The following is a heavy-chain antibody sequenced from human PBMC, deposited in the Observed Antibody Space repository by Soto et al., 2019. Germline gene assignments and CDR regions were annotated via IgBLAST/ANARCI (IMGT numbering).Heavy chain of an antibody. Sequence: PGGSLRLSCAASGFTFSSYWMHWVRQAPGKGLVWVSRINSDGSSTSYADSVKGRFTISRDNAKNTLYLQMNSLRAEDTAVYYCARDGLYCSGGSCFRYYFDYWGQGTLVTVSS. J-gene: IGHJ4*02. D-gene: IGHD2-15*01. CDR1: GFTFSSYW. CDR3: ARDGLYCSGGSCFRYYFDY. CDR2: INSDGSST. V-gene: IGHV3-74*01.